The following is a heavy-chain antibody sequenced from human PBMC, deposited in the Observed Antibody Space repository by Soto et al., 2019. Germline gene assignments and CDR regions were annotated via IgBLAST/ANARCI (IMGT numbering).Heavy chain of an antibody. V-gene: IGHV3-33*01. CDR1: GFTFSNYG. D-gene: IGHD4-4*01. CDR3: ARARSNSYYYGMDV. Sequence: GGSLRLSCAASGFTFSNYGMHWVRQAPGKGLEWVALIWSDGNNKYYADSVKGRFTISRDNSKNTQYLQMNSLRAEDTAVYYCARARSNSYYYGMDVWGQGTTVTVSS. CDR2: IWSDGNNK. J-gene: IGHJ6*02.